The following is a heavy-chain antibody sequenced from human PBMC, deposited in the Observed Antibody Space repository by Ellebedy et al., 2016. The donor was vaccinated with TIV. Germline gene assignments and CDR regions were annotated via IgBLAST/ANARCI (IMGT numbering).Heavy chain of an antibody. CDR3: ATSRARVY. V-gene: IGHV3-21*01. J-gene: IGHJ4*02. CDR2: ISSSGSYL. Sequence: GESLKISCAASGFTFSSYTINWVRQTPGKGLEWVSSISSSGSYLYYADSVKGRFTISRDNAKNSLYLQMNSLGVDDTAGYYCATSRARVYWGQGTLVTVSS. CDR1: GFTFSSYT.